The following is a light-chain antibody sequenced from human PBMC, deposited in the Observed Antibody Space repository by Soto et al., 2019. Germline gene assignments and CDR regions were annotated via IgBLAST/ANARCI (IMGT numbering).Light chain of an antibody. V-gene: IGKV3-11*01. CDR1: QTFSSH. CDR3: QQRSKWPPVIT. Sequence: EIVLTQSPATLSLSPGERATLSCRASQTFSSHLAWYQQKPGQAPRLLIYDASKRATGIPARFSGRGSGTHFTLTISSLEPEDFAVYYHQQRSKWPPVITFGQATRLEIK. CDR2: DAS. J-gene: IGKJ5*01.